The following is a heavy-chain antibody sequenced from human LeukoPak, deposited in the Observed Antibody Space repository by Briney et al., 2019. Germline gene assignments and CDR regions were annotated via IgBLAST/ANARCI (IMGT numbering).Heavy chain of an antibody. D-gene: IGHD3-22*01. Sequence: GESLKISCKASGYSFTSYWIGWVRQMPEKGLERMGIIYPGDSDTRYSPSFQGQVTIPADKSISTAYLQWSSLKASDTAMYYCARERSSGYYTEDAFDIWGQGTMVTVSP. J-gene: IGHJ3*02. CDR1: GYSFTSYW. CDR2: IYPGDSDT. V-gene: IGHV5-51*01. CDR3: ARERSSGYYTEDAFDI.